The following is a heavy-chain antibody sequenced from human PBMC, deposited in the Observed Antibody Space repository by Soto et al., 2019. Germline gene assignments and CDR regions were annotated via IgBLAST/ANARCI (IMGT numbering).Heavy chain of an antibody. CDR3: VRQHYDFLVDP. D-gene: IGHD3-16*01. Sequence: EVQLVESGGGLVKPGGSLRLSCAASGFSFSTYNMNWVRQAPGKGLEWVSSIDASSTHIYYADSVKGRFTISRDNGQSSLYLQIDSLRDEDMAFYYFVRQHYDFLVDPWGQGILVTVS. CDR2: IDASSTHI. V-gene: IGHV3-21*01. CDR1: GFSFSTYN. J-gene: IGHJ5*02.